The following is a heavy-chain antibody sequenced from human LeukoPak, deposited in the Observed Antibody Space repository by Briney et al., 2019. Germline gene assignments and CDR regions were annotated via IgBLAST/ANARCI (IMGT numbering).Heavy chain of an antibody. Sequence: GGSLRLSCVVSGFTFSGYWMTWVRQAPGKGLEWGANIREDGSERNYVDSVKGRFIISRDNSRNSLYLQMNSLRPEDTAVYYCTRDRNARATKEDRYDYWGQGTLVTVSS. V-gene: IGHV3-7*01. CDR3: TRDRNARATKEDRYDY. D-gene: IGHD5-12*01. CDR1: GFTFSGYW. J-gene: IGHJ4*02. CDR2: IREDGSER.